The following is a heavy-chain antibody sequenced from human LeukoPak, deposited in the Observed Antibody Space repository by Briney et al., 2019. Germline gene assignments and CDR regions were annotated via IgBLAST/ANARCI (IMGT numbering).Heavy chain of an antibody. D-gene: IGHD1-26*01. J-gene: IGHJ4*02. CDR2: VSLTGET. CDR3: SRESGAFCPFGY. Sequence: GSLRLSCAASGFTFSNYAMTWVRQPPGQGLEWIGEVSLTGETNYNPSLNGRVTMSLDGSRNQLSLTLTSVTAADTAIYYCSRESGAFCPFGYWGQGTLVIVPP. V-gene: IGHV4-4*02. CDR1: GFTFSNYAM.